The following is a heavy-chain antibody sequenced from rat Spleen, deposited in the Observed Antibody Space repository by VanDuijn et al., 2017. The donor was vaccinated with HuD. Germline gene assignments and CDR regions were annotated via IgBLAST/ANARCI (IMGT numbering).Heavy chain of an antibody. D-gene: IGHD1-1*01. Sequence: EVQLKESGPGLVQPSQTLSLTCTVSGFSLTDYSVHWVRQPPGKGLEWMGVMWSGGSTAYNSALKSRLSISRDTSKSQVFLKMNRLQTEDTAIYYCTRDEVTTVGIYYYVMDAWGQGASVTVSS. J-gene: IGHJ4*01. V-gene: IGHV2S63*01. CDR3: TRDEVTTVGIYYYVMDA. CDR1: GFSLTDYS. CDR2: MWSGGST.